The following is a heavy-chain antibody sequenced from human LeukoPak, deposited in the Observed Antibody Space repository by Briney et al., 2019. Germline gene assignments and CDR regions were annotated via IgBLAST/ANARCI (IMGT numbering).Heavy chain of an antibody. J-gene: IGHJ4*02. CDR1: GGSISSYY. CDR2: IYYSGST. D-gene: IGHD3-22*01. Sequence: SETLSLTCTVSGGSISSYYWSWIRQPPGKGLEWIGYIYYSGSTNYNPSLKSRVTISVDTSKNQFSLKLSSVTAADTAVYYCARTYYYDSSGYYPTGYCDDWGQGTLVTGCS. V-gene: IGHV4-59*08. CDR3: ARTYYYDSSGYYPTGYCDD.